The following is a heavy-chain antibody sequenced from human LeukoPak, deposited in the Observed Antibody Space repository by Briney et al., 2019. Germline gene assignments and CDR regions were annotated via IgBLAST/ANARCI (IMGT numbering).Heavy chain of an antibody. V-gene: IGHV4-39*07. J-gene: IGHJ6*02. CDR1: GGSISSSSYY. CDR3: ARVSYYYGMDV. CDR2: IYYSGST. Sequence: PSETLSLTCTVSGGSISSSSYYWGWIRQPPGKGLEWIGSIYYSGSTYYNPFLKSRVTISVDTSKNQFSLKLSSVTAADTAVYYCARVSYYYGMDVWGQGTTVTVSS.